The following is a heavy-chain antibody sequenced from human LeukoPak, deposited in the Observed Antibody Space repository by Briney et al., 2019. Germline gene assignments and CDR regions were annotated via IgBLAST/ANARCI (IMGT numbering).Heavy chain of an antibody. V-gene: IGHV3-21*01. CDR3: ARQLGPTVVVPAAIAYGMDV. J-gene: IGHJ6*02. Sequence: KTGGSLRLSCAASGFTFSSYSMNWVRQAPGKGLEWVSSISSSSSYIYYADSVKGRFTISRDNAKNSLYLQMNSLRAEDTAVYYCARQLGPTVVVPAAIAYGMDVWGQGTTVTVSS. CDR1: GFTFSSYS. D-gene: IGHD2-2*01. CDR2: ISSSSSYI.